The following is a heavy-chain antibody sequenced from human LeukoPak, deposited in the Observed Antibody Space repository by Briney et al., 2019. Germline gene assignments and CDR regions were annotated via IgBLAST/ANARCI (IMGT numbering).Heavy chain of an antibody. J-gene: IGHJ3*02. Sequence: PSETLSLTCTVSGGSISSSSYYWGWIRQPPGKGLEWIGSIYYSGSTYYNPSLKSRVTISVDTSKNQFSLKLSSVTAAGTAVYYCARRPRSSDYYDSSGYYYDAFDIWGQGTMVTVSS. V-gene: IGHV4-39*01. CDR2: IYYSGST. CDR1: GGSISSSSYY. D-gene: IGHD3-22*01. CDR3: ARRPRSSDYYDSSGYYYDAFDI.